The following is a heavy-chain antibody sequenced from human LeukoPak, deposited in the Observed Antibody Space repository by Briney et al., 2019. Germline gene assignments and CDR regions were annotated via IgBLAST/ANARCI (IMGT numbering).Heavy chain of an antibody. V-gene: IGHV4-39*07. Sequence: SETLSLTCSVSGGSISSSTYYWGWIRQPPGKGLEWIGSIYYSGSTYYNPSLKSRVTISVDTSNNQFSLKLSSVTAADTAVYYCARDTPGDYGSDTRFDPWGQGTLVTVSS. D-gene: IGHD4-17*01. CDR2: IYYSGST. CDR1: GGSISSSTYY. J-gene: IGHJ5*02. CDR3: ARDTPGDYGSDTRFDP.